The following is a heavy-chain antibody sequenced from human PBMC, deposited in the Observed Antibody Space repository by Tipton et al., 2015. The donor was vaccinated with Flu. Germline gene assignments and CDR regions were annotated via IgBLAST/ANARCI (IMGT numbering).Heavy chain of an antibody. V-gene: IGHV3-7*01. CDR1: GFTFSSYW. D-gene: IGHD3-10*01. Sequence: SLRLSCAASGFTFSSYWMSWVRQAPGKGLEWVANIKQDGGEKYYVDSVKGRFTISRDNANNSLYLQMNSLRAEDTAVCYCARGLITMVRGFPIPEGAFDIWGQGTMVTVSS. CDR3: ARGLITMVRGFPIPEGAFDI. CDR2: IKQDGGEK. J-gene: IGHJ3*02.